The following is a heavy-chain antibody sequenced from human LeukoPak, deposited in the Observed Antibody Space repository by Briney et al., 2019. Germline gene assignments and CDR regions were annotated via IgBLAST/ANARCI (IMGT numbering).Heavy chain of an antibody. CDR2: IKSKTDGGTT. V-gene: IGHV3-15*01. CDR3: TTDYSDTSGYSSYY. D-gene: IGHD3-22*01. CDR1: GFTFSKAW. J-gene: IGHJ4*02. Sequence: GGSLRLSCAVSGFTFSKAWMSWVRQAPGKGLEWVGRIKSKTDGGTTDYAGPVRGRFTISRDDSKNTLYLQMSSLEAEDTAVYYCTTDYSDTSGYSSYYWGQGTLVTVSS.